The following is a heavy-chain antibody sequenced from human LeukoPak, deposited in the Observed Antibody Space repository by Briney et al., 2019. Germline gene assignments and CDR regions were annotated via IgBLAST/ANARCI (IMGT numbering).Heavy chain of an antibody. Sequence: GGSLRLSCAASGFTFSSYALSWVRQAPGKGLEWVSAISGSGGSTYYADSVKGRFTISRDNSKNTLYLQMNSLRAEDTAVYYCAKDLSGDYDSSGYSFIFDYWGQGTLVTVSS. D-gene: IGHD3-22*01. CDR2: ISGSGGST. J-gene: IGHJ4*02. V-gene: IGHV3-23*01. CDR1: GFTFSSYA. CDR3: AKDLSGDYDSSGYSFIFDY.